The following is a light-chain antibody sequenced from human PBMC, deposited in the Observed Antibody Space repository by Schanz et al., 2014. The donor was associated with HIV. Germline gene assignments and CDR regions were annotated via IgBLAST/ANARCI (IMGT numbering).Light chain of an antibody. Sequence: QSVLTQPPSASGTPGQSVTISCSGSSSNIGSNAVHWYQQLPGTAPQLLIYINNQRPSGVPVRFSGSKSATSASLAISGLQSEDEADYFCATWDDSLEGWVFGGGTKLTVL. J-gene: IGLJ3*02. CDR3: ATWDDSLEGWV. V-gene: IGLV1-44*01. CDR2: INN. CDR1: SSNIGSNA.